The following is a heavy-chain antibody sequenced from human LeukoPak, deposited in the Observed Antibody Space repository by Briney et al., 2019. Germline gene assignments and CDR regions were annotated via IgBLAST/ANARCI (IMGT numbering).Heavy chain of an antibody. CDR3: ARDRGYCSGGSCYAWFDP. Sequence: GRSLRLSCAASGFTFSRYAMHWVRQAPGKGLEWVAVTSFDGSYKDYADSVKGRFSISRDNSKNTLYLQMNSLRAEDTAVYYCARDRGYCSGGSCYAWFDPWGQGTLVTVSS. CDR1: GFTFSRYA. J-gene: IGHJ5*02. CDR2: TSFDGSYK. V-gene: IGHV3-30*04. D-gene: IGHD2-15*01.